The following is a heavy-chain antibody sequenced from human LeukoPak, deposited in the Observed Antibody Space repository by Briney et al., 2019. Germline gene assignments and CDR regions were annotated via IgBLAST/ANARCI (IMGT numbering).Heavy chain of an antibody. CDR1: GFTFTTYW. D-gene: IGHD6-19*01. J-gene: IGHJ4*01. Sequence: GGSLRLSCAASGFTFTTYWMHWVRHAPGKGLVWVSHINSDGSITSYADSVKGRFTISRDNAKNTLYLQMNSLRVEDTAFYYCAKDNRRHYTSGPNPDSLHWGQEPWSPSPQ. CDR3: AKDNRRHYTSGPNPDSLH. V-gene: IGHV3-74*01. CDR2: INSDGSIT.